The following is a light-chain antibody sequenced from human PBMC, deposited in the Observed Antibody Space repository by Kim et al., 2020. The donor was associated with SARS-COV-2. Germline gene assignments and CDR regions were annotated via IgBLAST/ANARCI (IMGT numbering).Light chain of an antibody. CDR1: QGISSA. J-gene: IGKJ1*01. Sequence: GDRVTITRRASQGISSALAWYEQKPGKAPKLLIYDDSSLESGVPSRFRGSGTGTDFTLTISSLEPEDFATYYSKQFNNYTRTFG. CDR2: DDS. CDR3: KQFNNYTRT. V-gene: IGKV1D-13*01.